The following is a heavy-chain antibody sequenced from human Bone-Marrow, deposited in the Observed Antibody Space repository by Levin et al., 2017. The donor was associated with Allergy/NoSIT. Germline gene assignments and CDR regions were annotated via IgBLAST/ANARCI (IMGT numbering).Heavy chain of an antibody. CDR1: GLTFVNYA. CDR3: ARFLEWFQNPYHGMDV. Sequence: ETLSLTCAASGLTFVNYAMTWVRQAPGKGLQWVSAISESGASTYYADSVKGRFTISRDNSKNTLYLQMNSLRVEDTAVYYCARFLEWFQNPYHGMDVWGQGTTVTVSS. V-gene: IGHV3-23*01. CDR2: ISESGAST. D-gene: IGHD3-3*01. J-gene: IGHJ6*02.